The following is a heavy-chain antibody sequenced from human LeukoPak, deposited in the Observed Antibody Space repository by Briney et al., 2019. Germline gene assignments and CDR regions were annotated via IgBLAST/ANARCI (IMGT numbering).Heavy chain of an antibody. Sequence: SETLSLTCTVSGGSISNYYWSWVRQPPGKGLEWIGYIFYSGSTNYNPSLNSRVTISVDTSKNQFSLKLSSVTATDTAVYYCARHGGYFDLWGRGTLVTVSS. D-gene: IGHD3-3*01. CDR3: ARHGGYFDL. J-gene: IGHJ2*01. CDR1: GGSISNYY. V-gene: IGHV4-59*08. CDR2: IFYSGST.